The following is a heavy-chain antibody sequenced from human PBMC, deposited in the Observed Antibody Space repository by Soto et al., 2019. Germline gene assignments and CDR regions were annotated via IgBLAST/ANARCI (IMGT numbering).Heavy chain of an antibody. Sequence: GGSLRLSCVASGFTFSDHYMTWIRQAPGKGLKWLSYVSTSSSYTNYADSVKGRFTISRDNAMNSLYLQMNSLRAEDTAVYYCARLRLTGYFDYWGQGTLVTVSS. J-gene: IGHJ4*02. CDR3: ARLRLTGYFDY. CDR1: GFTFSDHY. V-gene: IGHV3-11*03. CDR2: VSTSSSYT.